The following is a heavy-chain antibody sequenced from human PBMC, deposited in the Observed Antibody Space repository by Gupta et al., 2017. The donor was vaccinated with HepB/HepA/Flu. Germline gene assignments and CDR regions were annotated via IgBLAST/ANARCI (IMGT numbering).Heavy chain of an antibody. CDR1: GFTFGGNA. D-gene: IGHD3-3*02. J-gene: IGHJ6*03. Sequence: EVQLLESGGGLVQPRGSLRLPCSASGFTFGGNAMSWVRQAPGKGLEWVSGIGTDLRTHYADSVKGRFTISRDNSKNTVYLQMNSLRAEDTAVYYCAKDLHFWSAMDVWGKGTTVTVSS. V-gene: IGHV3-23*01. CDR3: AKDLHFWSAMDV. CDR2: IGTDLRT.